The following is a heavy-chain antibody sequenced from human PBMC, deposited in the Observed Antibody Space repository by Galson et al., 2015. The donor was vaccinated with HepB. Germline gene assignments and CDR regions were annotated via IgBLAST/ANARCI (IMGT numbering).Heavy chain of an antibody. CDR3: ARDLRFGAFDI. CDR2: IWYDGSNK. Sequence: SLRLSCAASGFTFSSYGMHWVRQAPGKGLEWVAVIWYDGSNKYYADSVKGRFTISRDNSKNTLYLQMNSLRAEDTAVYYCARDLRFGAFDIWGQGTMVTVSS. V-gene: IGHV3-33*01. CDR1: GFTFSSYG. D-gene: IGHD3-10*01. J-gene: IGHJ3*02.